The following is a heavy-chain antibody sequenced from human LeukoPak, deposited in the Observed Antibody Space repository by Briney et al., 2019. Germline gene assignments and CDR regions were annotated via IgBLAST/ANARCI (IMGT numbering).Heavy chain of an antibody. CDR2: IDHSGST. D-gene: IGHD3-3*01. V-gene: IGHV4-61*01. J-gene: IGHJ6*02. CDR1: GGSVSSGSYY. CDR3: ARGGYDFVYYYYGMDV. Sequence: SETLSLTCTVSGGSVSSGSYYWSWIRQPPGKGLEWIGYIDHSGSTNYNLSLKSRVTISVDTSKNQFSLKLSSVTAADTAVYYCARGGYDFVYYYYGMDVWGQGTTVTVSS.